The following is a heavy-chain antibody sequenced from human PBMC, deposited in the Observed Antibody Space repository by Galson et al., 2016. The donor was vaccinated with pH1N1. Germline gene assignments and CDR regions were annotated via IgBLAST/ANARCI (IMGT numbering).Heavy chain of an antibody. D-gene: IGHD6-19*01. CDR3: AKIGSGWYEFDS. V-gene: IGHV3-74*01. CDR1: GFTFSSYW. Sequence: SLRLSCAASGFTFSSYWMHWVRQPPGKGLVWVSGINGDGSSKKYADSVKGRFTISRDNAENTVYLQMNSLIVEDTAVNFCAKIGSGWYEFDSWGQGTLVTVSS. CDR2: INGDGSSK. J-gene: IGHJ4*02.